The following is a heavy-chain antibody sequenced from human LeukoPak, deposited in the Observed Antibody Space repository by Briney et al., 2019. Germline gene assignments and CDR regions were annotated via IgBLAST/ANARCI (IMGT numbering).Heavy chain of an antibody. D-gene: IGHD3-22*01. J-gene: IGHJ3*02. Sequence: SETLSLTCTVSGGSISSSSYYWGWIRRPPGKGLEWIGSIYYSGSTYYNPSLKSRVTISVDTSKNQFSLKLSSVTAADTAVYYCARHRMYYYDSSGRGVADAFDIWGQGTMVTVSS. V-gene: IGHV4-39*01. CDR3: ARHRMYYYDSSGRGVADAFDI. CDR2: IYYSGST. CDR1: GGSISSSSYY.